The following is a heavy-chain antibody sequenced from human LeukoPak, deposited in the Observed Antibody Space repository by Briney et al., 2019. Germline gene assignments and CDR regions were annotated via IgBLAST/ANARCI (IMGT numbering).Heavy chain of an antibody. V-gene: IGHV1-69*04. CDR2: IIPILGIA. J-gene: IGHJ4*02. CDR1: GGTFSSYA. CDR3: ASEVRNDSGGNQPFDY. Sequence: SVKVSCKASGGTFSSYAISWVRQAPGQGLEWMGRIIPILGIANYAQKFQGRVTITADKSTSTAYMELSSLRSEDTAVYYCASEVRNDSGGNQPFDYWGQGTLVTVSS. D-gene: IGHD4-17*01.